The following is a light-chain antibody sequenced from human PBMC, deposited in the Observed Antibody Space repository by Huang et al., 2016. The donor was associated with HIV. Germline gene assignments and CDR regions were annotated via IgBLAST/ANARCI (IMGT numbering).Light chain of an antibody. V-gene: IGKV3-15*01. J-gene: IGKJ1*01. Sequence: EVVMTQSPAILSVSPGERATLSCRASQSVTSNLAWYQQKPGQAPRLRIYSASTRATGIPARFRGSGSGTEFTLTISSLQSEDFAVYYCQHYNNWPWWTFGQGTKVEIK. CDR2: SAS. CDR1: QSVTSN. CDR3: QHYNNWPWWT.